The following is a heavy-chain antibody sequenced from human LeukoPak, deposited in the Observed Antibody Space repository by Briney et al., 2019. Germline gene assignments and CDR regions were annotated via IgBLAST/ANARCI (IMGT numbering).Heavy chain of an antibody. V-gene: IGHV3-9*01. CDR1: GFTFDDYA. Sequence: GGSLRLSCAASGFTFDDYAMHWVRQAPGKGLEWVSGISWNSGSIGYADSVKGRFTISRDNAKNSLYLQMNSLRAEDTALYYCAKDMAGYGSSYYGMDVWGQGTTVTVSS. CDR2: ISWNSGSI. CDR3: AKDMAGYGSSYYGMDV. J-gene: IGHJ6*02. D-gene: IGHD6-13*01.